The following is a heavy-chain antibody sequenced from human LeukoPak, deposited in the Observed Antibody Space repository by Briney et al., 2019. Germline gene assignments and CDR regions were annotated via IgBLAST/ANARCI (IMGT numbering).Heavy chain of an antibody. CDR1: GFTFSSYG. V-gene: IGHV3-30*02. Sequence: GGSLRLSCAASGFTFSSYGMHWVRQAPGKGLEWVAVIWYDGSNKYYADSVKGRFTISRDNSKNTLYLQMNSLRAEDTAVYYCAKDNNYYYDSSGYSDHFDYWGQGTLVTVSS. CDR3: AKDNNYYYDSSGYSDHFDY. CDR2: IWYDGSNK. D-gene: IGHD3-22*01. J-gene: IGHJ4*02.